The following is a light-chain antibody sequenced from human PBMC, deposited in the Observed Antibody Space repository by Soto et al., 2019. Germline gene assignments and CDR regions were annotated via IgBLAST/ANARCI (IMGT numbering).Light chain of an antibody. CDR3: QQYNNWPPRT. CDR2: GAS. J-gene: IGKJ1*01. CDR1: QSISSN. V-gene: IGKV3-15*01. Sequence: MTQSPSTVSASVGDRVTITCRASQSISSNLAWYQQKPGQAPRLLIYGASTRATGIPARFSGSGSGTEFTLTISSLQSEDFAVYYCQQYNNWPPRTFGQGTKVEIK.